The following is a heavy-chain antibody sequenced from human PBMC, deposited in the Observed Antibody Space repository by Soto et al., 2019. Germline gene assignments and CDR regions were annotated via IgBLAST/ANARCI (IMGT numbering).Heavy chain of an antibody. CDR3: ARVYQVYHYDSSGYYSYYFDY. Sequence: QVQLVQSGAEVKKPGASVKVSCKASGYTFTSYAMHWVRQAPGQRLEWMGWINAGNGNTKYSQKFQGRVIITSDTSASTAYMELSSLRSEDTAVYYCARVYQVYHYDSSGYYSYYFDYWGQGALVTVSS. D-gene: IGHD3-22*01. J-gene: IGHJ4*02. CDR2: INAGNGNT. CDR1: GYTFTSYA. V-gene: IGHV1-3*01.